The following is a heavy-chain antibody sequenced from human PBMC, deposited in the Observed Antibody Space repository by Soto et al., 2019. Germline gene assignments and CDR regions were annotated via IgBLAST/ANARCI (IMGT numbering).Heavy chain of an antibody. CDR3: AHISWYNWFDP. CDR1: GFSLSTSGVG. V-gene: IGHV2-5*02. Sequence: QITLKESGPTLVKPTQTLTLTCTFSGFSLSTSGVGVGWFRQPPGKALEWLALIYWDDKKNYSPSLKSRLTITKDTSKSQVVLTLTNMDPVDTATYYCAHISWYNWFDPWGQGTLVTVSS. J-gene: IGHJ5*02. D-gene: IGHD6-13*01. CDR2: IYWDDKK.